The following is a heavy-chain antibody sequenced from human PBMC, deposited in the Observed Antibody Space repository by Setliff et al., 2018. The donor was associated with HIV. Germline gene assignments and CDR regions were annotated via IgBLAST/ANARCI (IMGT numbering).Heavy chain of an antibody. Sequence: ASVKVSCKASGSTFPSYDINWARQATGRGPEWMGWMNPNSGNTGYAQKFQGRVTMTRNTSISTAYMELSSLRSEDTAVYYCASSWSRVPYYGMDVWGQGTKGTVS. V-gene: IGHV1-8*01. CDR3: ASSWSRVPYYGMDV. D-gene: IGHD6-13*01. CDR2: MNPNSGNT. CDR1: GSTFPSYD. J-gene: IGHJ6*02.